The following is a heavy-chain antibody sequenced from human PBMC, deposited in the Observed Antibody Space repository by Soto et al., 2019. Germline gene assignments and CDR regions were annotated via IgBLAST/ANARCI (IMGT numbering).Heavy chain of an antibody. CDR1: GFTFSSYA. J-gene: IGHJ4*02. D-gene: IGHD3-10*01. CDR2: ISGSGGST. Sequence: GGSLRLSCAASGFTFSSYAMSWVRQAPGKGLEWVSAISGSGGSTYYADSVKGRFTISRDNSKNTLYLQMNSLRAEDTAVYYCAKEKYGSGSYEPLRFADYWGQGTLVTVSS. CDR3: AKEKYGSGSYEPLRFADY. V-gene: IGHV3-23*01.